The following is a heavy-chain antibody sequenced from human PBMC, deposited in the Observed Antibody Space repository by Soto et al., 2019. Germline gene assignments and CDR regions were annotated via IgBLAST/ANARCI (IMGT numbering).Heavy chain of an antibody. V-gene: IGHV3-23*01. D-gene: IGHD2-15*01. Sequence: GGSLRLSCAASGFTFSSYAMSWVRQAPGKGLEWVSAISGSGGSTYYSDSVKGRFTISRDNSKNTLYLQMNSLRAEDTVVYYCAKDRGYCSGGSCYSDAFDIWGQGTMVTVSS. CDR2: ISGSGGST. CDR1: GFTFSSYA. CDR3: AKDRGYCSGGSCYSDAFDI. J-gene: IGHJ3*02.